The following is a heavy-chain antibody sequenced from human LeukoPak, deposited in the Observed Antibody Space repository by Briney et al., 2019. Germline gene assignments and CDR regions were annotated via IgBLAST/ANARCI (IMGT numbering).Heavy chain of an antibody. D-gene: IGHD3-22*01. CDR3: ARVRALSYYDSSGDLYYFDY. J-gene: IGHJ4*02. CDR2: IYYSGST. Sequence: SETLSLTCTVSGGSISVYYWSWIRQPPGKGLEWIGYIYYSGSTNYYPSLKSRVTISVDTSKNQFSLKLSSVTAADTAVYYCARVRALSYYDSSGDLYYFDYWGQGTLVTVSS. V-gene: IGHV4-59*01. CDR1: GGSISVYY.